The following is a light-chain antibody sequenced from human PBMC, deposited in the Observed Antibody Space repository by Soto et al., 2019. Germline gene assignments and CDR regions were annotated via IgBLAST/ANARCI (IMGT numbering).Light chain of an antibody. J-gene: IGKJ1*01. Sequence: DVVMTQSPLSLPVTLGQPASISCRSSQSLVYTNGATYLNCFQQRPDQSPRRLIYQVSYRDSGVPDRFSVSGSGTDFTLKLSRVEAEDVAVYFCMQGTHWPRTFGQGTKVEIK. CDR2: QVS. V-gene: IGKV2-30*01. CDR1: QSLVYTNGATY. CDR3: MQGTHWPRT.